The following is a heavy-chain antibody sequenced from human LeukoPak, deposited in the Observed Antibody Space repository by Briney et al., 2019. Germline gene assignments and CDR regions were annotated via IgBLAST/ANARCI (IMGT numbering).Heavy chain of an antibody. J-gene: IGHJ6*03. D-gene: IGHD2-2*01. V-gene: IGHV3-43D*04. Sequence: PGRSLRLSCAASGFTFDDYAMHWVRQAPGKGLEWVSLISWDGGSTYYADSVKGRFTISRDNSKNSLYLQMNSLRAEDTALYYCAKSRYQSYYMDVWGKGTTVTVSS. CDR1: GFTFDDYA. CDR2: ISWDGGST. CDR3: AKSRYQSYYMDV.